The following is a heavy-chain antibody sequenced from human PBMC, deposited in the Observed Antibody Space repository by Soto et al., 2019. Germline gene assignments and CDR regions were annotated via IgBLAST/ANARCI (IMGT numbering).Heavy chain of an antibody. CDR3: ARDEWELLGSADY. Sequence: GLEWMGRIIPILGIANYAQKFQGRVTITADKSTSTAYMELSSLRSEDTAVCFCARDEWELLGSADYCGQGALVIV. V-gene: IGHV1-69*04. D-gene: IGHD1-26*01. CDR2: IIPILGIA. J-gene: IGHJ4*02.